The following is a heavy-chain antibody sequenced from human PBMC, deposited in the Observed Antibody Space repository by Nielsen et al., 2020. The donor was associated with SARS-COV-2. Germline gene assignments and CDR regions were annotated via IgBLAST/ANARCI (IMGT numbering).Heavy chain of an antibody. Sequence: GESLKISCKGSGNSFTSYWIGWVRQMPGKGLEWMGIIYPGDSDTRYSPSFQGQVTISADKSISTVYLQWSSLKASDTAMYYCARTDTIFGVVIDYWGQGTLVTVSS. V-gene: IGHV5-51*01. CDR3: ARTDTIFGVVIDY. D-gene: IGHD3-3*01. CDR2: IYPGDSDT. CDR1: GNSFTSYW. J-gene: IGHJ4*02.